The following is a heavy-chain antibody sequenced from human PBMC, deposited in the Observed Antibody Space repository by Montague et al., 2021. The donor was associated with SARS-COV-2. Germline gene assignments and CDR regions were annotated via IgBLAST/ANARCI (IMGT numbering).Heavy chain of an antibody. CDR3: ARGRQHFNMIVVVMTGGEYYFDY. V-gene: IGHV4-34*01. Sequence: SETLSLTCAVYGGSFSDNYWSWIRKPPGKGLEWIGEINHRGTSNYNPSLKSRVSISVDTPKNQFSLYLGSVTAADTAVYYCARGRQHFNMIVVVMTGGEYYFDYWGQGTLVTVSS. CDR1: GGSFSDNY. D-gene: IGHD3-22*01. CDR2: INHRGTS. J-gene: IGHJ4*02.